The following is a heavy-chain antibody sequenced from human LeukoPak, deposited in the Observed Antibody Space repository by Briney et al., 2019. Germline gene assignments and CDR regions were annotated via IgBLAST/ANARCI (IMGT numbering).Heavy chain of an antibody. CDR1: GYSFTSYW. Sequence: GGSLRLSCKGSGYSFTSYWIGWVRQMPGKGLEWMGIIYPGDSDTRYSPSFQGQVTISADKSISTVYLQWSSLKASDTAMYYCARLLPAYYYDSSGAVDYWGQGTLVTVSS. J-gene: IGHJ4*02. CDR2: IYPGDSDT. V-gene: IGHV5-51*01. D-gene: IGHD3-22*01. CDR3: ARLLPAYYYDSSGAVDY.